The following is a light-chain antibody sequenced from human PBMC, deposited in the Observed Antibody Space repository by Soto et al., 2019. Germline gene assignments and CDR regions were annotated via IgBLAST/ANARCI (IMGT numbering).Light chain of an antibody. Sequence: QSVLTQTPSVSGSTRHELTISCTGTSSDVGSYNLVSCYQQPPGTAPILMIYVVSIRPSGVPDRFSGSNSGNTASLTISGLQAEDEADYYCSSYTSRSTPLYVFGPGTKVTV. J-gene: IGLJ1*01. CDR1: SSDVGSYNL. CDR3: SSYTSRSTPLYV. CDR2: VVS. V-gene: IGLV2-18*02.